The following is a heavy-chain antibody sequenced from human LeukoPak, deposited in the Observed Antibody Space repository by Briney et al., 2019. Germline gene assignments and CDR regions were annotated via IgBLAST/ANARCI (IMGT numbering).Heavy chain of an antibody. CDR2: IYYSGST. Sequence: SETLSLTCTVSGGSISSYYWSWIRQPPGKGLEWIGYIYYSGSTNYNPSLKSRVTISVDTSKNQFSLKLSSVTAADTAVYYCARCGVDSSGYPALDYWAQGTLVTVSS. D-gene: IGHD3-22*01. J-gene: IGHJ4*02. CDR3: ARCGVDSSGYPALDY. V-gene: IGHV4-59*01. CDR1: GGSISSYY.